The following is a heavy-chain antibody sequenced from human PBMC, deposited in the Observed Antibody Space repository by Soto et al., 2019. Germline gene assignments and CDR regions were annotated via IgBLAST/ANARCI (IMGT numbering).Heavy chain of an antibody. V-gene: IGHV3-7*03. D-gene: IGHD5-18*01. CDR1: GFTFSSYW. CDR2: IKQDGSEK. Sequence: GGSLRLSCAASGFTFSSYWMSWVRQAPGKGLEWVANIKQDGSEKYYVDSVKGRFTISRDNSKNTLYLQMNSLRAEDTAVYYCANHGVNSYGSMDVWGQGTTVTVSS. CDR3: ANHGVNSYGSMDV. J-gene: IGHJ6*02.